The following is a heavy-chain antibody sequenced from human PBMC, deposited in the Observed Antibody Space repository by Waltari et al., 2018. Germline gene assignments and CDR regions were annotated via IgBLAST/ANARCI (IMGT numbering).Heavy chain of an antibody. V-gene: IGHV3-74*01. CDR3: ARKGGRGYTYGPFYFDS. Sequence: EVQLLEAGGDLVKPGGSLRLSLAASGLPFSDSWLTWVRQAPGKGLVWVARINGDGYGITYSDSVQGRFTISRDNTKNTVYLQLNSLRADDTAVYYCARKGGRGYTYGPFYFDSWGRGTLVTVSS. J-gene: IGHJ4*02. D-gene: IGHD5-18*01. CDR2: INGDGYGI. CDR1: GLPFSDSW.